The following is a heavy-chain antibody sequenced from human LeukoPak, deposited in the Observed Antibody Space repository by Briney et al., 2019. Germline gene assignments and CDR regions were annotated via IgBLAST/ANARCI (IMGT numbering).Heavy chain of an antibody. CDR2: IYYSGST. Sequence: PSETLSLTCTVSGGSISSGGYYWSWLRQHPGKGLEWIGYIYYSGSTYYNPSLKSRVTISVDTSKNQFSLKLSSVTAADTAVYYCTVVPAAYYYYGMDVRGQGTTVTVSS. CDR3: TVVPAAYYYYGMDV. CDR1: GGSISSGGYY. V-gene: IGHV4-31*03. J-gene: IGHJ6*02. D-gene: IGHD2-2*01.